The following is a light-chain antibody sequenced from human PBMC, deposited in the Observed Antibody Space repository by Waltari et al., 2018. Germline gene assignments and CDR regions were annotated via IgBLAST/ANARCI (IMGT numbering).Light chain of an antibody. CDR2: DDS. CDR3: QVWDSSGDLLVI. V-gene: IGLV3-21*02. Sequence: SYVLTQPHSVSVAPGPTARITCGGDNIEAKGVHWYQQKPGQAPVVVVFDDSDRPSGIPERFSGANSGNTATLTISRVEGGDEADYFCQVWDSSGDLLVIFGGGTKLTVL. J-gene: IGLJ2*01. CDR1: NIEAKG.